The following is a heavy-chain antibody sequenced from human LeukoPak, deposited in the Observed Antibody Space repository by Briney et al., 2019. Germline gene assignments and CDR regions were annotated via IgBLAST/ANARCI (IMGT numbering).Heavy chain of an antibody. CDR1: GGSISSSSYY. CDR3: ATAVNQVRELPGSDFDY. J-gene: IGHJ4*02. CDR2: IYYSGST. Sequence: SETLSLTCTVSGGSISSSSYYWGWIRQPPGTGLEWIGSIYYSGSTYYNPSLKSRVTISVDTSKNQFSLKLSSVTAADTAVYYCATAVNQVRELPGSDFDYWGQGTLVTVSP. V-gene: IGHV4-39*07. D-gene: IGHD1-26*01.